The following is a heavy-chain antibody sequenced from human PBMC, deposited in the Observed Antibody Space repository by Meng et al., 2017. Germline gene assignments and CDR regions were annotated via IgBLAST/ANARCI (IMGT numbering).Heavy chain of an antibody. V-gene: IGHV1-46*01. CDR3: ARDRGGYCRGGSCYSEDNWFDP. D-gene: IGHD2-15*01. Sequence: ASVKVSCKASGYTFTSYYMHWVRQAPGQGLEWMGIINPSGGSTSYAQKFQGRVTMTRDTSTSTVYMELSSLRSEDTAVYYCARDRGGYCRGGSCYSEDNWFDPWGQGTLVTVSS. J-gene: IGHJ5*02. CDR2: INPSGGST. CDR1: GYTFTSYY.